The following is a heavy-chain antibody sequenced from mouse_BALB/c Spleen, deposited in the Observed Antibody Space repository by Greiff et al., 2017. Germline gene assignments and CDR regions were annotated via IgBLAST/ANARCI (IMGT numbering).Heavy chain of an antibody. J-gene: IGHJ4*01. CDR3: ARGATVVEGAMDY. CDR1: GFSLTSYG. CDR2: IWAGGST. Sequence: VQLQQSGPGLVAPSQSLSITCTVSGFSLTSYGVHWVRQPPGKGLEWLGVIWAGGSTNYNSALMSRLSISKDNSKSQVFLKMNSLQTDDTAMYYCARGATVVEGAMDYWGQGTSVTVSS. V-gene: IGHV2-9*02. D-gene: IGHD1-1*01.